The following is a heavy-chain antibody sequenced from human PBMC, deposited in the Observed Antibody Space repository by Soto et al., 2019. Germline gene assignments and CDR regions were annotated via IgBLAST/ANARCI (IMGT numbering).Heavy chain of an antibody. CDR3: ARGVDYGDYLMLFDY. J-gene: IGHJ4*02. D-gene: IGHD4-17*01. V-gene: IGHV3-48*02. Sequence: EVQLVESGGGLVQPGGSLRLSCAASGFTFSSYSMNWVRQAPGKGLEWVSYISSSSSTIYYADSVKGRFTIARDNAKNSLYLQMNSLRDEDTAVYYCARGVDYGDYLMLFDYLGQGTLVTVSS. CDR2: ISSSSSTI. CDR1: GFTFSSYS.